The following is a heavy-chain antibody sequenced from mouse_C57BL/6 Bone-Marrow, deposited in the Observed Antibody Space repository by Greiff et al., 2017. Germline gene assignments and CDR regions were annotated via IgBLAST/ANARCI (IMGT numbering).Heavy chain of an antibody. CDR3: ARQRLVGAMDY. J-gene: IGHJ4*01. V-gene: IGHV5-12*01. CDR1: GFTFSDYY. CDR2: ISNGGGST. Sequence: EVKLVESGGGLVQPGGSLKLSCAASGFTFSDYYMYWVRQTPEKRLEWVAYISNGGGSTYSPDTVKGRFTISRDNAKNTLYLQMSRLKSEDTAMYYCARQRLVGAMDYWGQGTSVTVSS. D-gene: IGHD1-3*01.